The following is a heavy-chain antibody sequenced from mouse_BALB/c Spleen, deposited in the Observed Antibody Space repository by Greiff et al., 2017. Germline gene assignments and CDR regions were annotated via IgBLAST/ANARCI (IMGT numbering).Heavy chain of an antibody. J-gene: IGHJ3*01. CDR3: ARTQLRLRPWFAY. CDR1: GFSLSTSGMG. CDR2: IYWDDDK. D-gene: IGHD1-2*01. V-gene: IGHV8-12*01. Sequence: QVTLKVSGPGILQPSQTLSLTCSFSGFSLSTSGMGVSWIRQPSGKGLEWLAHIYWDDDKRYNPSLKSRLTISKDTSRNQVFLKITSVDTADTATYYCARTQLRLRPWFAYWGQGTLVTVSA.